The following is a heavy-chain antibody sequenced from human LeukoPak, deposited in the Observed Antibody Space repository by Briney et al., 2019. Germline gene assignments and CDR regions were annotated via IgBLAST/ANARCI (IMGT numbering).Heavy chain of an antibody. Sequence: PSETLSLTCAVYGGSFSGYYWSWIRQPPGKGLEWIGEINHSGRTNYNPSLKSRVTISVDTSKNQFSLKLSSVTAADTAVYYCARARRYYDFWSGPESWFDPWGQGTLVTVSS. CDR1: GGSFSGYY. CDR3: ARARRYYDFWSGPESWFDP. D-gene: IGHD3-3*01. CDR2: INHSGRT. J-gene: IGHJ5*02. V-gene: IGHV4-34*01.